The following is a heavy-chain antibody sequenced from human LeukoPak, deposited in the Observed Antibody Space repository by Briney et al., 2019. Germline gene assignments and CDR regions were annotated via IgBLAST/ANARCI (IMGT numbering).Heavy chain of an antibody. CDR3: ARAAVGAIRVYYFDY. Sequence: TGGSLRLSCAASGFTFSSYAMHWVRQAPGKGLEYVSAISSNGGSTYYANSVKGRFTISRDNSKNTLYLQMGSLRAEDMAVYYCARAAVGAIRVYYFDYWGQGTLVTVSS. V-gene: IGHV3-64*01. J-gene: IGHJ4*02. CDR1: GFTFSSYA. D-gene: IGHD3-22*01. CDR2: ISSNGGST.